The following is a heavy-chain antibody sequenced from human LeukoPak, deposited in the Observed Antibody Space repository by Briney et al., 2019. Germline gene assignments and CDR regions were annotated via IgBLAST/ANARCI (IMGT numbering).Heavy chain of an antibody. Sequence: SETLSLTCTVSGGSISSYYWSWIRQPPGKGLEWIGYIYYSGSTNYNPSLKSRVTISLDTSKNQFSLKLSSVTAADTAVYYYARNIGYYYMDVWGKGTTVTVSS. CDR3: ARNIGYYYMDV. J-gene: IGHJ6*03. V-gene: IGHV4-59*01. CDR2: IYYSGST. D-gene: IGHD2/OR15-2a*01. CDR1: GGSISSYY.